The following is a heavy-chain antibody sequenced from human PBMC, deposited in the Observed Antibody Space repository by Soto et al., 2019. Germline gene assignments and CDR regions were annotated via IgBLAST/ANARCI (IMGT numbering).Heavy chain of an antibody. J-gene: IGHJ4*02. Sequence: QVQLQESGPGLVKPSETLSLTCTVSGGSISSYYWSWIRQPPGKGLEWIGYIYYSGSTNYNPSLESRVTISVDTSKNQFSLKLGSVTAADTAVYSCARYSGSYHIDYWGQGTRVTVSS. CDR1: GGSISSYY. V-gene: IGHV4-59*08. CDR3: ARYSGSYHIDY. CDR2: IYYSGST. D-gene: IGHD1-26*01.